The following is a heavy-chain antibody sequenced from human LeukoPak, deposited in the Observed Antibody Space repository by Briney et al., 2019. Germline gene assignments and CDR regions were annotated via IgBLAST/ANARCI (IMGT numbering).Heavy chain of an antibody. CDR3: AREIAAAGTDY. Sequence: RGSLRLSCSASGFTFSDYYMSWTRQAPGKGLEWVSYISSSGNAMYYADSVKGRFTISRDNAKNSLYLQMNSLRAEDTAVYYCAREIAAAGTDYWGQGTLVTVSS. J-gene: IGHJ4*02. CDR1: GFTFSDYY. CDR2: ISSSGNAM. V-gene: IGHV3-11*04. D-gene: IGHD6-13*01.